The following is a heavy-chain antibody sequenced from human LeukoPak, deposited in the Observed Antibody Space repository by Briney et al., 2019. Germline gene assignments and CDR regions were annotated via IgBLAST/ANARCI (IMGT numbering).Heavy chain of an antibody. J-gene: IGHJ3*02. CDR3: ARASPDYDFWSGYPYPDAFDI. V-gene: IGHV4-34*01. CDR1: GGSFSGYY. CDR2: INHSGST. Sequence: PSETLSLTCAVYGGSFSGYYWSWIRQPPGKGLEWIGEINHSGSTNYNPSLKSRVTISVDTSKNQFSLKLSSVTAADTAVYYCARASPDYDFWSGYPYPDAFDIWGQGTMVTVSS. D-gene: IGHD3-3*01.